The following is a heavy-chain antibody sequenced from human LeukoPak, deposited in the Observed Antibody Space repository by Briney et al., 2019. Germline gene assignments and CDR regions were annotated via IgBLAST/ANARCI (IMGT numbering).Heavy chain of an antibody. CDR3: ATIYYDSGAYYRPAFDI. Sequence: PSETLSLTCTVSGGSISTYYWSWIRQPPGKGLERIAYIYNSGSTNSNPSLKSRVTISVDTSKNQFSLRLSSVTAADTAVYYCATIYYDSGAYYRPAFDIWGQGTMVSVSS. D-gene: IGHD3-22*01. J-gene: IGHJ3*02. CDR2: IYNSGST. CDR1: GGSISTYY. V-gene: IGHV4-59*01.